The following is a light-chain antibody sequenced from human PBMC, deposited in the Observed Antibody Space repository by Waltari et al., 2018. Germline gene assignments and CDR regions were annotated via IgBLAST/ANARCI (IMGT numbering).Light chain of an antibody. V-gene: IGLV3-1*01. CDR1: NLGDRS. Sequence: SFELTQPPSVSVSAGQTATISCSGDNLGDRSTTWYQQKPGQSPVVVIYQDKKRPSGIPERFSGSNSGNTATLTISGTQATDEADYYCQTWDSSSNFVFGTGTTVSVL. CDR2: QDK. J-gene: IGLJ1*01. CDR3: QTWDSSSNFV.